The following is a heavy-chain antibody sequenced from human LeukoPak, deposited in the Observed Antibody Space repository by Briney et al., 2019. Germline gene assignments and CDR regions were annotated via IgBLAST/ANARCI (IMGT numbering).Heavy chain of an antibody. CDR2: IYYSGST. J-gene: IGHJ5*02. CDR3: VGGYSGYDPGS. Sequence: PSETLSLTCTVSGGSISSYYWSWIRQPPGKGLEWIGYIYYSGSTNYNPSLKSRVTISVATSKNQFSLKLSSVTAADTAVYYCVGGYSGYDPGSWGQGTLVTVSS. V-gene: IGHV4-59*01. D-gene: IGHD5-12*01. CDR1: GGSISSYY.